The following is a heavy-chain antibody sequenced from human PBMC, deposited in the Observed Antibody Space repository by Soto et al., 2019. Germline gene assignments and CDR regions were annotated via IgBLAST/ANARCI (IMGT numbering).Heavy chain of an antibody. CDR2: ISSSSSYT. Sequence: QVQLVESGGGLVKPGGSLRLSCAASGFTFSDYYMSWIRQAPGKGLEWVSYISSSSSYTNYADSVKGRFTISRDNAKNSLYLKMNSLRAEDTAVYYCARARYYDSSGYYFDYWGQGTLVTVSS. CDR1: GFTFSDYY. V-gene: IGHV3-11*06. J-gene: IGHJ4*02. CDR3: ARARYYDSSGYYFDY. D-gene: IGHD3-22*01.